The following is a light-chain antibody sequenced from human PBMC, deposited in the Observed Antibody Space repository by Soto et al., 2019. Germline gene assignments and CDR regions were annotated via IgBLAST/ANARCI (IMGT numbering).Light chain of an antibody. CDR1: QSVSSN. Sequence: EIVMTQSPATLSVSPGERASLSCRDSQSVSSNLAWYQQKPGQAPRLLIYGASTRATGIPARFSGSGSGTEFTLTISSLQSEDFAVYYCQQYNTWPRTFGQGTKVEIK. CDR2: GAS. J-gene: IGKJ1*01. CDR3: QQYNTWPRT. V-gene: IGKV3-15*01.